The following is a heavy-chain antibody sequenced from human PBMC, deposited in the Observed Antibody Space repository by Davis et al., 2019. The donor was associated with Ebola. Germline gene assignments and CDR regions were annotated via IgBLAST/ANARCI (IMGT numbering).Heavy chain of an antibody. Sequence: GESLKISCAASGFTFSSYAMSWVRQAPGKGLEWVSAISGSGGSTYYADSVKGRFTISRDNSKNTLYLQMNSLRAEDTAVYYCARHDYGDSHFDYRGQGTLVTVSS. V-gene: IGHV3-23*01. D-gene: IGHD4-17*01. CDR3: ARHDYGDSHFDY. CDR2: ISGSGGST. CDR1: GFTFSSYA. J-gene: IGHJ4*02.